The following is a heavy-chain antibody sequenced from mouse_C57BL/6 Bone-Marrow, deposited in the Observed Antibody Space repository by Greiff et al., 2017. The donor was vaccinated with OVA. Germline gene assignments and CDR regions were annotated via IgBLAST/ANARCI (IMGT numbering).Heavy chain of an antibody. CDR2: IDPSDSET. V-gene: IGHV1-52*01. J-gene: IGHJ3*01. CDR3: ARDIDSEVAWFAY. Sequence: QVQLQQSGAELVRPGSSVKLSCKASGYTFTSYWMHWVKQRPIQGLEWIGNIDPSDSETHYNQKFKDKATLTVDKSSSTAYMQLSSLTSEDSAVYYCARDIDSEVAWFAYWGQGTLVTVSA. CDR1: GYTFTSYW. D-gene: IGHD2-4*01.